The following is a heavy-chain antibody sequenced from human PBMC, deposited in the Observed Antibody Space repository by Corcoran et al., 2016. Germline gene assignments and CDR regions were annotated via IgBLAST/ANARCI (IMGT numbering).Heavy chain of an antibody. V-gene: IGHV3-15*07. CDR3: ATDVCGGRCGYFQH. CDR2: IKRKTEGGTT. D-gene: IGHD3-10*01. CDR1: GFTFSNAW. Sequence: EVQLVESGGGLVKPGGSLRLSCAASGFTFSNAWMNWVRQAPGKGLEWVGRIKRKTEGGTTDYAAPVKGRFTISRDVSKNKLYLQMNSLTTEDTAVYYCATDVCGGRCGYFQHWGQGTLVTVSS. J-gene: IGHJ1*01.